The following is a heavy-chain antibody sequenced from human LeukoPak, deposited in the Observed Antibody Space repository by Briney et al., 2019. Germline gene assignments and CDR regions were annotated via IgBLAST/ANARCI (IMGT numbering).Heavy chain of an antibody. V-gene: IGHV3-9*01. CDR3: AKDKGRGYSYLDY. Sequence: PGRSLRLSCAASGFTFDDYAIHWVRQAPGKGVEWVSGITWNSGSIVYADSVKGRFTISRDNAKKSLYLQMNSLRAEDTALYYCAKDKGRGYSYLDYCGQGTLVTVSS. CDR2: ITWNSGSI. J-gene: IGHJ4*02. D-gene: IGHD5-18*01. CDR1: GFTFDDYA.